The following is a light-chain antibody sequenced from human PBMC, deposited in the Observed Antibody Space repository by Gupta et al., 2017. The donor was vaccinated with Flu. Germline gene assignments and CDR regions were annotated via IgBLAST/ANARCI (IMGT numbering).Light chain of an antibody. Sequence: LGQPASISGRSSQRRVDSDGNTCWNWFQQMPVQAPGRLLYKVSNRYLGVTVRFSGSGSGTDFTLKISRVGAEDVGFYYCMQGTHGPPTWTFGQGTKVEIK. CDR2: KVS. V-gene: IGKV2-30*01. J-gene: IGKJ1*01. CDR1: QRRVDSDGNTC. CDR3: MQGTHGPPTWT.